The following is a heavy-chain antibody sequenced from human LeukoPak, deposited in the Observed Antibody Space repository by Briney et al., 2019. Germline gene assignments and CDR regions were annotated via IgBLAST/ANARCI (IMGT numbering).Heavy chain of an antibody. CDR2: ISSNGGST. V-gene: IGHV3-64*01. Sequence: GVSLRLSCAASGFTFSSYAMHWVRQAPGKGLVYVSAISSNGGSTYYANSVKGRFTISRDNSKNTLSLQLGSLRAEDMAVYYCARSNWNDRYFDYWGQGTLVTVSS. CDR1: GFTFSSYA. D-gene: IGHD1-20*01. J-gene: IGHJ4*02. CDR3: ARSNWNDRYFDY.